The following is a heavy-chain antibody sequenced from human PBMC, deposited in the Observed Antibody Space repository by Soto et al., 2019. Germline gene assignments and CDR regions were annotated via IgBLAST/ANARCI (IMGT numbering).Heavy chain of an antibody. Sequence: GSLRLSCAASGFTFSSYAMSWVRQAPGKGLEWVSAFRGDGTGAHYADSVKGRFTISRDNSKSTVFLQMNSLRAEDTAVYYCAKTDSSNWYWFDPWGLGTLVTVSS. D-gene: IGHD6-13*01. CDR2: FRGDGTGA. CDR3: AKTDSSNWYWFDP. J-gene: IGHJ5*02. CDR1: GFTFSSYA. V-gene: IGHV3-23*01.